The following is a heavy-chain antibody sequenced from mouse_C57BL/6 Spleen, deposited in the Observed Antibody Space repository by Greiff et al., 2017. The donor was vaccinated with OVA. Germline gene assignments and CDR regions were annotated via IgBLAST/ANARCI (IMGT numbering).Heavy chain of an antibody. V-gene: IGHV14-4*01. CDR3: TKPYYYGSSYWYFDV. CDR1: GFNIKDDY. CDR2: IDPENGDT. J-gene: IGHJ1*03. D-gene: IGHD1-1*01. Sequence: VQLQQSGAELVRPGASVKLSCTASGFNIKDDYMHWVKQRPEQGLEWIGWIDPENGDTEYASKFQGKATITEDTSSNTAYLQLSSLTSEDTAVYYCTKPYYYGSSYWYFDVWGTGTTVTVSS.